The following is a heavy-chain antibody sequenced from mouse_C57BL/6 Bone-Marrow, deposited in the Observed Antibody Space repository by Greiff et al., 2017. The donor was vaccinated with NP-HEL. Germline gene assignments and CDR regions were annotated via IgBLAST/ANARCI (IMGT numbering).Heavy chain of an antibody. J-gene: IGHJ2*01. D-gene: IGHD1-1*01. CDR1: GFNIKDYY. V-gene: IGHV14-1*01. CDR2: IYPEDGGT. Sequence: VQLKESGAELVRPGASVKLSCTASGFNIKDYYMHWVKQRPEQGLEWIGRIYPEDGGTEYDPKFQGKATMTADTSSNTAYLQLSSLTSEDTAVYYCTTGPLVATGYWGQGTTLTVSS. CDR3: TTGPLVATGY.